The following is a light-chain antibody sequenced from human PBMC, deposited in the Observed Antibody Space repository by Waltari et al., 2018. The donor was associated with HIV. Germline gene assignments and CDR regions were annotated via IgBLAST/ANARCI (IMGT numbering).Light chain of an antibody. CDR1: SSNIGSND. Sequence: QSVLTQPPSASGTPGPRVTLSCSGSSSNIGSNDINWYQQLPGTAPKLLIYRNNQRPSGVPDRFSGSKSGTSASLAMSGLRSDDEADYYCAVWDDSLSGPVFGGGTKLTVL. CDR2: RNN. J-gene: IGLJ3*02. V-gene: IGLV1-47*01. CDR3: AVWDDSLSGPV.